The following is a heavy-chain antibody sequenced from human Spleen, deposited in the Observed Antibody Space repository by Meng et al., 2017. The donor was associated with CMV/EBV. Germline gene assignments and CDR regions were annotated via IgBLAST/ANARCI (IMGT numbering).Heavy chain of an antibody. CDR2: MSGSGGST. CDR3: AKPPGSSRRFDY. CDR1: GLTFSSYA. V-gene: IGHV3-23*01. D-gene: IGHD6-6*01. J-gene: IGHJ4*02. Sequence: GERLESGGGWVLPGGSLRSSCAASGLTFSSYAMSWVRQAPGKGLEWVSAMSGSGGSTYYADSVKGRFTISRDNSKNTLYLQMNSLRAEDTAVYYCAKPPGSSRRFDYWGQGTLVTVSS.